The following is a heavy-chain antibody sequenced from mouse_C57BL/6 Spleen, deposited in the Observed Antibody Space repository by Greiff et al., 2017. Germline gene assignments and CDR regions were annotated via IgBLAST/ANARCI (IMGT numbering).Heavy chain of an antibody. CDR2: INPSSGYT. D-gene: IGHD1-1*01. J-gene: IGHJ2*01. CDR3: ARGSFDYYGSSYGDY. Sequence: QVQLQQSGAELARPGASVQMSCKASGYTFTSYTMHWVKQRPGQGLEWIGYINPSSGYTKYNQKFKDKATLTADKSSSTAYMQLSSLTSEDSAVYYCARGSFDYYGSSYGDYWGQGTTLTVSS. V-gene: IGHV1-4*01. CDR1: GYTFTSYT.